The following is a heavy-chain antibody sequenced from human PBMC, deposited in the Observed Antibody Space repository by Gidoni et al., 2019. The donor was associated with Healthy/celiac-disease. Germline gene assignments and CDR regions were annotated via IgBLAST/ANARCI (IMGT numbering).Heavy chain of an antibody. D-gene: IGHD2-2*01. V-gene: IGHV3-7*03. CDR2: INKDGSEK. Sequence: EVQLVESGGGXXXPGGSLRLSCAASGFTFSRYWMSWVRQDQGKGLEWVANINKDGSEKYYVDSVKGRFTISRDNAKNSLYLQMNSLRAEXXXVYYCARECRSSTSCYAAFDIWGQGTXXXXSS. CDR1: GFTFSRYW. J-gene: IGHJ3*02. CDR3: ARECRSSTSCYAAFDI.